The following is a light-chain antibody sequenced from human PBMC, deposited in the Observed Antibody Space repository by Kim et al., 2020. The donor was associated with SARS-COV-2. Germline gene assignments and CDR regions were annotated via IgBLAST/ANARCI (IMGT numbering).Light chain of an antibody. CDR3: SSYAGSNHFAV. CDR1: SSDVGGYNY. CDR2: EVS. V-gene: IGLV2-8*01. Sequence: QSVTISCTGTSSDVGGYNYVSWYQQHPGKAPKLMIYEVSKRPSGVPDRFSGSKSGNTASLTVSGLQAEDEADYYCSSYAGSNHFAVFGGGTKLTVL. J-gene: IGLJ3*02.